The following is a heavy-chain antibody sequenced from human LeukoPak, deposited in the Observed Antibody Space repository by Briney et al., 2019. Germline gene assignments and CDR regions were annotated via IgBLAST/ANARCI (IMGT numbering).Heavy chain of an antibody. CDR3: AKATYSSSWNLYFDY. Sequence: PGGSLRLSCATSGFSFSSYAMSWVRQAPGKGLEWVSSISGSGGSTYYADSVNGRFTISRGNSKNTLYLQMNSLRAEDTAVYYCAKATYSSSWNLYFDYWGQGTLVTVSS. CDR2: ISGSGGST. CDR1: GFSFSSYA. D-gene: IGHD6-13*01. V-gene: IGHV3-23*01. J-gene: IGHJ4*02.